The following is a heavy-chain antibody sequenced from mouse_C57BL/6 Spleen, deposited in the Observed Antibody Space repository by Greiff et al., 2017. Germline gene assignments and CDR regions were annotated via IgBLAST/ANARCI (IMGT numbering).Heavy chain of an antibody. CDR3: ARGIVTTGFEV. CDR1: GYTFTSYW. V-gene: IGHV1-52*01. CDR2: IDPSDSET. D-gene: IGHD2-3*01. J-gene: IGHJ1*03. Sequence: QVQLQQPGAELVRPGSSVKLSCKASGYTFTSYWMHWVKQRPIQGLEWIGNIDPSDSETHYNQKFKDKATLTVDKSSSTAYMQLSSLTSEDSAVYYCARGIVTTGFEVWGTGTTVTVSS.